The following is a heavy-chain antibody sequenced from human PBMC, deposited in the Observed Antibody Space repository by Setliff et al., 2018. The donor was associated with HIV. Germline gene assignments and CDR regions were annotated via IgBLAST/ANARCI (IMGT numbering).Heavy chain of an antibody. D-gene: IGHD3-9*01. CDR2: IYLSGST. J-gene: IGHJ6*03. CDR3: ARHPRHYNILTGYRYYYMDV. CDR1: GVSISSSSYF. Sequence: KSSETLSLTCAVSGVSISSSSYFWGWIRRPPGTGLDWIGSIYLSGSTYYNPSLESRVTISMDTSKNQFSLKLTSVTAADTAVYYCARHPRHYNILTGYRYYYMDVWGKGTTVTVSS. V-gene: IGHV4-39*01.